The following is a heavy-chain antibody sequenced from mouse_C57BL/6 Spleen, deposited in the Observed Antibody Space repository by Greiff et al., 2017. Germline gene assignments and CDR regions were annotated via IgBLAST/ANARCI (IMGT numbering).Heavy chain of an antibody. CDR2: IYPGDGDT. J-gene: IGHJ4*01. CDR3: ARSGDYDGFYAMDD. V-gene: IGHV1-82*01. Sequence: QVQLQQSGPELVKPGASVKISCKASGYAFSSSWMNWVKQRPGKGLEWIGRIYPGDGDTNYNGKFKGKATLTADKSSSTAYMQLSSLTSEDSAVYFCARSGDYDGFYAMDDWGQGTSVTVSS. D-gene: IGHD2-4*01. CDR1: GYAFSSSW.